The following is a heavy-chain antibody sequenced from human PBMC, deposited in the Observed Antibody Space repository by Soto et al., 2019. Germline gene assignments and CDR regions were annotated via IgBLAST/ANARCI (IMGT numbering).Heavy chain of an antibody. Sequence: ASVKVSCKASGGTFSSYTISWVRQAPGQGLEWMGRIIPILGIANYAQKFQGRVTITADKSTSTAYMELSSLRSEDTAVYYCARDGLAYCGGDCYSRLGYFDYWGQGTLVTVSS. CDR3: ARDGLAYCGGDCYSRLGYFDY. D-gene: IGHD2-21*02. CDR1: GGTFSSYT. V-gene: IGHV1-69*04. J-gene: IGHJ4*02. CDR2: IIPILGIA.